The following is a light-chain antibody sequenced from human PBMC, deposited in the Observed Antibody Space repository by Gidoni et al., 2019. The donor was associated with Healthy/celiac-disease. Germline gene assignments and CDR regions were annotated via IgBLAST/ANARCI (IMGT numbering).Light chain of an antibody. CDR1: ISNIGAGYD. V-gene: IGLV1-40*01. J-gene: IGLJ2*01. CDR2: GNS. Sequence: QSVLTQPPSVSGAPGQRVTISCTGSISNIGAGYDLHWYQQLPGTAPKLLIYGNSNRPSGVPDRFSGSKSGTSASLAITVLQAEDEADYYCQSYDSSLSGSGVFGGGTKLTVL. CDR3: QSYDSSLSGSGV.